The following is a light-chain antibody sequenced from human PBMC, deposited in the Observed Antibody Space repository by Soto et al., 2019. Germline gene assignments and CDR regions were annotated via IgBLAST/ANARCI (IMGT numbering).Light chain of an antibody. CDR2: KAS. V-gene: IGKV1-5*03. Sequence: DIQMTQSPSTLSASVVDRVTITCRASQSISSWLAWYQQKPGKAPKLLIYKASSLESGVPSRFSGSGSGTEFTLTISSLQPDDFATYYCQQYNSYSPTWTFGQGTKVDIK. CDR3: QQYNSYSPTWT. CDR1: QSISSW. J-gene: IGKJ1*01.